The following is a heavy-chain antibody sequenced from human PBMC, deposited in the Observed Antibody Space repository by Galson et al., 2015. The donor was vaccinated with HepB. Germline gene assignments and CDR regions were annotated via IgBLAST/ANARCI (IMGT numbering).Heavy chain of an antibody. CDR1: GGSISSYY. CDR2: IYYSGST. V-gene: IGHV4-59*08. J-gene: IGHJ6*03. D-gene: IGHD3-3*01. Sequence: QVQLQESGPGLVKPSETLSLTCTVSGGSISSYYWSWIRQPPGKGLEWIGYIYYSGSTNYNPSLKSRVTISVDTSKNQFSLKLSSVTAADTAVYYCARRGVIKLDYYYYYYMDVWGKGTTVTVSS. CDR3: ARRGVIKLDYYYYYYMDV.